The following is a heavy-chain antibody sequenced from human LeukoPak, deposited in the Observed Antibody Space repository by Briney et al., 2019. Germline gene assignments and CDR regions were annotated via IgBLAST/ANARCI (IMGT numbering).Heavy chain of an antibody. J-gene: IGHJ6*02. Sequence: GGSLRLSCAASGFTFSSYAMSWVRQAPGKGLEWVSAISGSGGSTYYADSVKGRFTIPRDNSKNTLYLQMNSLRAEDTAVYYCAKDLLPGGASYYYYYGMDVWGQGTTVTVSS. V-gene: IGHV3-23*01. CDR2: ISGSGGST. D-gene: IGHD1-1*01. CDR3: AKDLLPGGASYYYYYGMDV. CDR1: GFTFSSYA.